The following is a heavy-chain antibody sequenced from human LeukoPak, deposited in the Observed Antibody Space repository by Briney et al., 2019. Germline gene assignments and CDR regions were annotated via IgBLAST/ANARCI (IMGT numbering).Heavy chain of an antibody. V-gene: IGHV4-34*01. Sequence: SETLSLTCAVYGGSFSGYYWSWIRQPPGKGLEWIGEINHSGSTNYNPSLKRRVTISVDTSKNQFSLKLSSVTAADTAVYYCARAHAYSYGNYWGQGTLVTVSS. D-gene: IGHD5-18*01. CDR3: ARAHAYSYGNY. CDR1: GGSFSGYY. J-gene: IGHJ4*02. CDR2: INHSGST.